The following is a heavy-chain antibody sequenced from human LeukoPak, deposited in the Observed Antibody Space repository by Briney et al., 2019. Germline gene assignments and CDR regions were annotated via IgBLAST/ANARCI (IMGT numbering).Heavy chain of an antibody. Sequence: AGGSLRLSCAASGFTFSSYWMHWVRQAPGKGLVWVSRINSDGSSTSYADSVKGRFTISRDNAKNTLYLQMNSLRAEDTAVYYCAKLEVMITFGGVTYDYWGQGTLVTVSS. V-gene: IGHV3-74*01. CDR2: INSDGSST. J-gene: IGHJ4*02. D-gene: IGHD3-16*01. CDR3: AKLEVMITFGGVTYDY. CDR1: GFTFSSYW.